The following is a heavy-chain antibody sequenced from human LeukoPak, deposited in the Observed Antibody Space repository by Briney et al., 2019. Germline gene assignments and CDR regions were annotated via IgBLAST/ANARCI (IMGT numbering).Heavy chain of an antibody. CDR2: ISSSSSYI. J-gene: IGHJ4*02. D-gene: IGHD2-2*01. Sequence: GGSLRLSCAASGFTFGSYSMNWVRQAPGKGLEWVSSISSSSSYIYYADSVKGQFTISRDNAKNSLYLQMNSLRAEDTAVYYCASLGYCSSTSCLDYWGQGTLVTVSS. CDR1: GFTFGSYS. CDR3: ASLGYCSSTSCLDY. V-gene: IGHV3-21*01.